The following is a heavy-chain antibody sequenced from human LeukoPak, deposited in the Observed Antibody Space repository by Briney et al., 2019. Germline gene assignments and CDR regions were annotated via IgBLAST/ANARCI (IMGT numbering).Heavy chain of an antibody. V-gene: IGHV4-39*01. D-gene: IGHD3-10*01. CDR1: GGSISSSSYY. J-gene: IGHJ6*03. CDR2: IYYSGST. Sequence: SETLSLTCTVSGGSISSSSYYWGWIRQPPGKGLEWIGSIYYSGSTYYNPSLKSRVTISVDTSKNQFSLQLSSVTAADTAVYYGARGLTVVRGVITYDQYYFMYFWGGALTVTVS. CDR3: ARGLTVVRGVITYDQYYFMYF.